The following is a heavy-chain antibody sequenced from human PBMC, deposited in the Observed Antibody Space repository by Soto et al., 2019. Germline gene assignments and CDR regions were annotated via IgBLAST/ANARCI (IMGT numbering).Heavy chain of an antibody. J-gene: IGHJ1*01. CDR1: GFSFRTSGVG. D-gene: IGHD3-16*01. V-gene: IGHV2-5*02. CDR3: AQRWGGYVVVTPFKH. Sequence: ASGPTLVNPTQTLTLTCSFSGFSFRTSGVGVGWIRQPPGKALEWLALIYWDDDRRYSPSLKDRLTITKDTSKSQVVLTLTNVDTADTGTYYCAQRWGGYVVVTPFKHWGQGXPVTVSS. CDR2: IYWDDDR.